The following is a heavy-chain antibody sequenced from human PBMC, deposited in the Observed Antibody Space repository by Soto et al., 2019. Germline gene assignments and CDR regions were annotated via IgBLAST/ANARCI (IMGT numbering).Heavy chain of an antibody. Sequence: VGSLRLSCAASGFTFSSYWMSWVRQAPGKGLEWVANIKQDGSEKYYVDSVKGRFTISRDNAKNSLYLQMNSLRAEDTAVYYCARGSDTAMADYWGQGTLVTVSS. D-gene: IGHD5-18*01. CDR1: GFTFSSYW. CDR3: ARGSDTAMADY. CDR2: IKQDGSEK. J-gene: IGHJ4*02. V-gene: IGHV3-7*05.